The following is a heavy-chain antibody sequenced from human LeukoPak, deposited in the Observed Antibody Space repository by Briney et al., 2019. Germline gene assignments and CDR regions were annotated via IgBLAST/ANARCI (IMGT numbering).Heavy chain of an antibody. J-gene: IGHJ6*03. CDR3: ARAQHIVVVTAPYYYYYYMDV. CDR1: GYTFTSYG. Sequence: GASVKVSCKASGYTFTSYGISWVRQAPGQGLEWMGWISAYNGYTNYAQKLQGRVTMTTDTSTSTAYMELRSLRSDDTAVYYCARAQHIVVVTAPYYYYYYMDVWGKGTTVTISS. CDR2: ISAYNGYT. D-gene: IGHD2-21*02. V-gene: IGHV1-18*01.